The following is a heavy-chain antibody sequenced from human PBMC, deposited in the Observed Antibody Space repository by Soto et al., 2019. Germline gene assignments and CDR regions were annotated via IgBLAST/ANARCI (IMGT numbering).Heavy chain of an antibody. Sequence: PGGSLRLSCTFFSQYGMSWVRRPPGKGLEWISTIGPTGYTHYADPVAGRFTISRDDSANTLYLQMSNLRVDDTAIYYCAKDPSTGPADYWGQGALVTVSS. J-gene: IGHJ4*02. V-gene: IGHV3-23*01. D-gene: IGHD3-9*01. CDR1: SQYG. CDR2: IGPTGYT. CDR3: AKDPSTGPADY.